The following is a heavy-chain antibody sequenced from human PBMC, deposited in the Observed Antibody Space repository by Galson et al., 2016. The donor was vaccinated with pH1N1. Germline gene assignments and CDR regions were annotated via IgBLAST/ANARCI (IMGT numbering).Heavy chain of an antibody. CDR1: GGTFSSYA. J-gene: IGHJ3*02. CDR2: VIPVFGTT. Sequence: SVKVSCKAFGGTFSSYAITWVRQAPGQGLEWMGGVIPVFGTTNYAPKFQGRVTITAGESMSTAYMELSSLKSEDTAVYYCARGEGCCIGKNCYCAFEIWGQGTMVTVPS. CDR3: ARGEGCCIGKNCYCAFEI. V-gene: IGHV1-69*13. D-gene: IGHD2-15*01.